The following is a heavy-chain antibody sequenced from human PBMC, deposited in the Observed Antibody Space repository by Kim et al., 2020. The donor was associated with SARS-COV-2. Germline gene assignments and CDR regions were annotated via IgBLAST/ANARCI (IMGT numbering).Heavy chain of an antibody. CDR1: GGSISTSGYF. V-gene: IGHV4-39*01. CDR2: ISSSGTT. Sequence: SETLSLTCAVSGGSISTSGYFWGWIRQAPGKGLEWIGTISSSGTTYYNPSLNSRVTISADTSNNQFSLHLNSVAAADTAVYYCARGVRYCGSGNANWFDPWGQGSLVTVSS. D-gene: IGHD3-10*01. CDR3: ARGVRYCGSGNANWFDP. J-gene: IGHJ5*02.